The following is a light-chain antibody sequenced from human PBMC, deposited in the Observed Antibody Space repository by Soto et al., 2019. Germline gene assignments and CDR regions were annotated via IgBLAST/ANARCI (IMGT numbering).Light chain of an antibody. Sequence: EIVMKQSPATLPVSPGERATLSCRASQSISITLAWYQQKPGQAPRLLIYGASTRATDIPARFSGSGSGTEFTLTISGLQSEDFAVYYCPQYNNWPRTFGGGTKVEI. CDR2: GAS. V-gene: IGKV3-15*01. CDR3: PQYNNWPRT. CDR1: QSISIT. J-gene: IGKJ4*01.